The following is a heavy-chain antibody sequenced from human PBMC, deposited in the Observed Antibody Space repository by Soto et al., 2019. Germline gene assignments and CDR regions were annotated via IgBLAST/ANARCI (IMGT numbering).Heavy chain of an antibody. CDR1: GFTFSSYW. Sequence: GGSLRLSCAASGFTFSSYWMHWVRQAPGKGLVWVSRINSDGSSTSYADSVKGRFTISRDNAKNTLYLQMNSLRAEDTAVYYCARDIKDYSNYLYYYYYGMDVWGQGTTVTVSS. D-gene: IGHD4-4*01. J-gene: IGHJ6*02. CDR3: ARDIKDYSNYLYYYYYGMDV. V-gene: IGHV3-74*01. CDR2: INSDGSST.